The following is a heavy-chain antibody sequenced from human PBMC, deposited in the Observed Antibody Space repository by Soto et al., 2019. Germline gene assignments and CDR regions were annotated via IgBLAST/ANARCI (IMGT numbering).Heavy chain of an antibody. J-gene: IGHJ4*02. Sequence: EVQLLDSGGGLVQPGGSLRLSCAASGFPFSTYAMSWVRQAPGKGLEWVSTICGSGGDTYYADSVKGRFTISRDNSNNTLYLQMNSLSAENTAVYCCAKPISNLRYCSSTSCYALDSWGQGTLVTVSS. CDR2: ICGSGGDT. CDR1: GFPFSTYA. D-gene: IGHD2-2*01. V-gene: IGHV3-23*01. CDR3: AKPISNLRYCSSTSCYALDS.